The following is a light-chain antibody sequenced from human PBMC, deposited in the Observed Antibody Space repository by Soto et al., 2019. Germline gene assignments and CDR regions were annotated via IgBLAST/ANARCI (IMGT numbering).Light chain of an antibody. CDR2: DAS. Sequence: ENVLTQSPATLSLSPGERATLSCRASQSVSSNLAWYQHKPGQAPRLLIYDASNMATGIPARFSGSGSGTDFTLTISSLQPEDFAVYYCHQRSNWPPTFGGGTKVEIK. V-gene: IGKV3-11*01. CDR3: HQRSNWPPT. CDR1: QSVSSN. J-gene: IGKJ4*01.